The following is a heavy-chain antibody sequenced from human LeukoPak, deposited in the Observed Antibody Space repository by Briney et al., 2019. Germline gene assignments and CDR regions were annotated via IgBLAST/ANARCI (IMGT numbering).Heavy chain of an antibody. Sequence: SVKVSCKASGFTLTSSAMQWVRQARGQRLEWIGWIVVGSGNTNYAQKFQERVTITRDMSTSTAYMELSSLRSEDTAVYYCAAAGYYYGSGSYYPWGQGTLVTVSS. J-gene: IGHJ5*02. CDR3: AAAGYYYGSGSYYP. CDR1: GFTLTSSA. D-gene: IGHD3-10*01. V-gene: IGHV1-58*02. CDR2: IVVGSGNT.